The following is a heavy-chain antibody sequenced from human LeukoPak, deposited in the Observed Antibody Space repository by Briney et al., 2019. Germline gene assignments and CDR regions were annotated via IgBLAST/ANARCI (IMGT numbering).Heavy chain of an antibody. J-gene: IGHJ5*02. CDR1: GFTFSTYG. CDR2: ISYHGSDK. Sequence: GGSLRLSCAASGFTFSTYGMYWVRQAPGKGLEWVAVISYHGSDKYYADSVKGRFTISRDNSKNTLYLQMNSLRSDDTAVYYCARDGYCSGGSCYRDNWFDPWGQGTLVTVSS. CDR3: ARDGYCSGGSCYRDNWFDP. V-gene: IGHV3-30*03. D-gene: IGHD2-15*01.